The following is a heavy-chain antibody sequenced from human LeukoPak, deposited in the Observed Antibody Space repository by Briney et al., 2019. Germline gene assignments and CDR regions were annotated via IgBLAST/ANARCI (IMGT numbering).Heavy chain of an antibody. J-gene: IGHJ4*02. CDR3: ARVVGCGGDCYSGISDY. V-gene: IGHV7-4-1*02. CDR2: INTNTGNP. CDR1: GYTFTNYA. Sequence: ASVKVPCKASGYTFTNYAMNWVRQAPGQGLEWMGWINTNTGNPTYAQGFTGRFVFSLDTSVSTAYLQISSLKAEDTAVYYCARVVGCGGDCYSGISDYWGQGTLVTVSS. D-gene: IGHD2-21*02.